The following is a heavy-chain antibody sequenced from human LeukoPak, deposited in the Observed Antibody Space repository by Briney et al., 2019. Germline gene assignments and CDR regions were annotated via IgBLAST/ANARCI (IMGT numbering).Heavy chain of an antibody. V-gene: IGHV3-20*04. CDR3: ARGGITIFGVVSYMDV. CDR1: GFTFDDYG. CDR2: INLNGGST. Sequence: GGSLRLSCAASGFTFDDYGMGWVRQAPGKGLEWVSGINLNGGSTGYADSVKGRFTISRDNAKNSLYLQMNSLRAEDTALYYCARGGITIFGVVSYMDVWGKGTTVTVSS. J-gene: IGHJ6*03. D-gene: IGHD3-3*01.